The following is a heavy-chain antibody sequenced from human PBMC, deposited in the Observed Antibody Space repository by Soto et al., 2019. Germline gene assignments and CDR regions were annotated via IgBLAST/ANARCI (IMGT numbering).Heavy chain of an antibody. Sequence: SETLSLTCAVYGGSFSGYYWSWIRQPPGRGLEWIGEINHSGSTNYNPSLKSRVTISVDTSKNQFSLKLSSVTAADTVVYYCATTSIAARGAFYGFDYWGQGTLVTVS. CDR2: INHSGST. V-gene: IGHV4-34*01. CDR1: GGSFSGYY. J-gene: IGHJ4*02. CDR3: ATTSIAARGAFYGFDY. D-gene: IGHD6-6*01.